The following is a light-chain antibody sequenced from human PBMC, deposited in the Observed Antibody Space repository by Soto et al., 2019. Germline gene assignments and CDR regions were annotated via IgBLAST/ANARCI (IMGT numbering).Light chain of an antibody. CDR2: WAS. V-gene: IGKV4-1*01. CDR3: CQYEETPPWT. J-gene: IGKJ1*01. CDR1: QSVSSNSDNKNY. Sequence: VMTPSPRSLSVSLVATGTISFSSSQSVSSNSDNKNYLAWFQQKPGQPPKLLFYWASTRESGVPDRFSGSGSGTDFTLTISSLQAEDEAVYYCCQYEETPPWTFGRGTKVDIK.